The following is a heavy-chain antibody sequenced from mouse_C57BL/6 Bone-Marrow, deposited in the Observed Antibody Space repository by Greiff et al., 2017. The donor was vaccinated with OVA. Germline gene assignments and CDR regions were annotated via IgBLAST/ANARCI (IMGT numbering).Heavy chain of an antibody. J-gene: IGHJ4*01. V-gene: IGHV1-26*01. Sequence: EVQLQQSGPELVKPGASVKISCKASGYTFTDYYMNWVKQSHGKSLEWIGDINPNNGGTSYNQKFKGKATLTVDKSSSTAYMELRSLTSEDSAVYYCARRWLLLFSTGFYATTYWGKGTSVTVSS. CDR1: GYTFTDYY. CDR3: ARRWLLLFSTGFYATTY. CDR2: INPNNGGT. D-gene: IGHD2-3*01.